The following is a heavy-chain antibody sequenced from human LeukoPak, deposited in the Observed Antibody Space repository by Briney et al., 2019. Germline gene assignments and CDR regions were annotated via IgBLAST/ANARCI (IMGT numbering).Heavy chain of an antibody. CDR1: GFTFSSYA. Sequence: PGGSLRLSCAASGFTFSSYAMSWVRQAPGKGLEWVSAISGSGGSTYYADSVKGRFTISRDNSKNTLYLQMNSLRAEDTAVYYCAKSPHPDSDSSSWLGWYYYYYMDVWGKGTTVTVSS. CDR3: AKSPHPDSDSSSWLGWYYYYYMDV. CDR2: ISGSGGST. J-gene: IGHJ6*03. D-gene: IGHD6-13*01. V-gene: IGHV3-23*01.